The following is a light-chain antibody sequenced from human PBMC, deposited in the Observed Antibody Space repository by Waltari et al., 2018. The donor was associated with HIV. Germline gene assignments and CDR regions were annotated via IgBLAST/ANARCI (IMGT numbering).Light chain of an antibody. V-gene: IGLV1-47*01. CDR1: SSNLGSNY. CDR2: RNN. Sequence: QSVLTQRPSASGTPGQRVTISCSGSSSNLGSNYVYWYQQLPGTAPKLLIYRNNQRPSGVPDRFSGSKSGTSASLAISGLRSEDEADYYCAAWDDSLSGPWVFGGGTELTVL. J-gene: IGLJ3*02. CDR3: AAWDDSLSGPWV.